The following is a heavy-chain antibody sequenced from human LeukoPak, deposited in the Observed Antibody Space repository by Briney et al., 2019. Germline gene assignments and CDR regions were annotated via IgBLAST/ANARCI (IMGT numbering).Heavy chain of an antibody. CDR2: IRQDGNEK. V-gene: IGHV3-7*01. J-gene: IGHJ4*02. CDR3: VRGLDD. D-gene: IGHD6-19*01. CDR1: GFSLRGYW. Sequence: GGPLRLSCATSGFSLRGYWMTGLRQAPGKGPEWVANIRQDGNEKYYVGSVRGRFTISRDNARNLVYLQMNSLRVEDTALYYCVRGLDDWGQGTPVTVSS.